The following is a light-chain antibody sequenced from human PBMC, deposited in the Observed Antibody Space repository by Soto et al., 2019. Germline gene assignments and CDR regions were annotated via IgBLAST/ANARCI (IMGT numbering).Light chain of an antibody. CDR3: WQYFNSWT. Sequence: EIVLTQSPGTLSLSPGERATLSCRASQSVRSSYLAWYQQIPGQAHRLLIYGASSRATGIPDRFSGSGSGTDVIFTICRLEPEDYGLFFFWQYFNSWTFGQGNKVEIK. CDR1: QSVRSSY. V-gene: IGKV3-20*01. CDR2: GAS. J-gene: IGKJ1*01.